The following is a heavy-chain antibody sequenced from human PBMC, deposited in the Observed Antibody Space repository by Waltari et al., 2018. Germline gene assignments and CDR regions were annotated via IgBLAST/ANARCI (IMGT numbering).Heavy chain of an antibody. V-gene: IGHV3-30-3*01. D-gene: IGHD5-12*01. Sequence: VQLVESGGGVVQPGRSLRLSCAASGFTFSSYAMHWVRQAPGKGLEWVAVISYDGSNKYYADSVKGRFTISRDNSKNTLYLQMNSLRAEDTAVYYCARDRDLDIVATPGAFDIWGQGTMVTVSS. J-gene: IGHJ3*02. CDR3: ARDRDLDIVATPGAFDI. CDR2: ISYDGSNK. CDR1: GFTFSSYA.